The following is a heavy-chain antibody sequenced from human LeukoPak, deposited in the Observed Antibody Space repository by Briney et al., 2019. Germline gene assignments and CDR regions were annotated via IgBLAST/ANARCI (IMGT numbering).Heavy chain of an antibody. CDR1: GGSISSGGYY. D-gene: IGHD2-2*01. Sequence: PSETLSLTCTVSGGSISSGGYYWSWIRQHPGKGLEWIGYIYYSGSTYCNPSLKSRVTISVDTSKNQFSLKLSSVTAADTAVYYCARVRGYCSSTSCYVNWFDPWGQGTLVTVSS. V-gene: IGHV4-31*03. J-gene: IGHJ5*02. CDR2: IYYSGST. CDR3: ARVRGYCSSTSCYVNWFDP.